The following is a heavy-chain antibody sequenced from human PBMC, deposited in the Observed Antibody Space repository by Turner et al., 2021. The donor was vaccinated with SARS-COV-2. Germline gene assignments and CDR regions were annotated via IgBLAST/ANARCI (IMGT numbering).Heavy chain of an antibody. CDR2: IWKDGSNK. V-gene: IGHV3-33*01. CDR3: ARGRPESSSWLADYMDV. Sequence: VPLVESGGGVVQPGRSLRLYCAASGFTVSSYSMHWVRKAPGKGVEWVAVIWKDGSNKYYADSVNGRFTISRDNAKKRLYLQMNSLRADGTAVYYWARGRPESSSWLADYMDVWGKGTTVTVSS. D-gene: IGHD6-6*01. J-gene: IGHJ6*03. CDR1: GFTVSSYS.